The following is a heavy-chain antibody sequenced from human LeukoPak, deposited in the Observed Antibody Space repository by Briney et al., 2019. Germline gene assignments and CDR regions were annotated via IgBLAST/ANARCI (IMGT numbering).Heavy chain of an antibody. D-gene: IGHD3-9*01. CDR2: ISGSGGST. J-gene: IGHJ6*02. Sequence: QPGGSLRLSCAASGFTFSSYAMSWVRQAPGKGLEWVSAISGSGGSTYYADSVKGRFTISRGNSKNTLYLQMNSLRAEDTAVYYCARAYYDILTGYYAPPYGMDVWGQGTTVTVSS. V-gene: IGHV3-23*01. CDR1: GFTFSSYA. CDR3: ARAYYDILTGYYAPPYGMDV.